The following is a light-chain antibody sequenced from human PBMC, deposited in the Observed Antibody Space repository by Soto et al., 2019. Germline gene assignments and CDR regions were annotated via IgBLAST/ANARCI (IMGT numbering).Light chain of an antibody. CDR3: AAWDDSLSGRVV. CDR1: SSNIGSNY. CDR2: SNN. J-gene: IGLJ2*01. Sequence: QSVLTQPPSASGTPGQRVTISCSGSSSNIGSNYVYWYQQLPGTAPKLLIYSNNQRPSGVPDRFSGSKSGTSASLAISGLRCEDEADYYCAAWDDSLSGRVVFGGGTKLTV. V-gene: IGLV1-47*02.